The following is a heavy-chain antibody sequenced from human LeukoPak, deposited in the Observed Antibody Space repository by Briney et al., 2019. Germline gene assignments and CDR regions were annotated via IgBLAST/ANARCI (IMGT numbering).Heavy chain of an antibody. J-gene: IGHJ6*02. Sequence: SVKVSCKASGYTFTSYDIDWVRQATGQGLEWMGRIIPILGIANYAQKFQGRVTITADKSTSTAYMELSSLRSEDTAVYYCARDLANPVYGMDVWGQGTTVTVSS. V-gene: IGHV1-69*04. CDR2: IIPILGIA. CDR3: ARDLANPVYGMDV. CDR1: GYTFTSYD.